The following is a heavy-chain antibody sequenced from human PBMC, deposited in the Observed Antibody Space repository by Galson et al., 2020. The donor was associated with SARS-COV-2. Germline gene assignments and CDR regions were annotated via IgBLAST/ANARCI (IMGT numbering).Heavy chain of an antibody. J-gene: IGHJ4*02. Sequence: SETLSLTCAVYGGSFSNYYWSWIRQPPGKELEWIGEILYDGTTNYNPSLRSRATVSLDTSRIQFSLQLTSVTAADMAVYYCARGPHIVTTAQFDSWGQGTLVTVSS. CDR1: GGSFSNYY. D-gene: IGHD5-12*01. CDR3: ARGPHIVTTAQFDS. V-gene: IGHV4-34*01. CDR2: ILYDGTT.